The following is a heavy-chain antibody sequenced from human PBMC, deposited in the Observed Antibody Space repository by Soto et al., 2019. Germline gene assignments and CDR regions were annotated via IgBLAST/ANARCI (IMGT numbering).Heavy chain of an antibody. Sequence: ASVKVSCKASGYTFTSYYMHWVRQAPGQGLEWMGIINPSGGSTSYAQKFQGRVTMTRDTSTSTVYLQWSSLKASDTAMYYCARHINSNYERYYYGMDVWGQGTTVTVSS. CDR2: INPSGGST. D-gene: IGHD4-4*01. CDR1: GYTFTSYY. CDR3: ARHINSNYERYYYGMDV. J-gene: IGHJ6*02. V-gene: IGHV1-46*01.